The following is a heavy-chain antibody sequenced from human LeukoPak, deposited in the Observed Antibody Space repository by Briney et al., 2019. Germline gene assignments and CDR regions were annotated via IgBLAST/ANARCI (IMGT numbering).Heavy chain of an antibody. J-gene: IGHJ4*02. Sequence: PGRSLRLSCAASGFAFSTYGMHWVRQAPGKGLEWVAYIWYDGSKTYYADSVKGRFTISRDDPENTLYLQVNSLRAEDTALYYCARQAYGSGRYFPFDYWGQGTLVTVSS. CDR1: GFAFSTYG. V-gene: IGHV3-33*01. D-gene: IGHD3-22*01. CDR3: ARQAYGSGRYFPFDY. CDR2: IWYDGSKT.